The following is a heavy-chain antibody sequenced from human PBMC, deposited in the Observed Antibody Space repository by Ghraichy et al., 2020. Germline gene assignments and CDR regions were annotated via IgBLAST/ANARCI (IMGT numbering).Heavy chain of an antibody. V-gene: IGHV3-23*01. CDR2: ISGSGGST. J-gene: IGHJ3*02. CDR1: GFTFSSYA. Sequence: GGSLRLSCAASGFTFSSYAMSWVRQAPGKGLEWVSAISGSGGSTYYADSVKGRFTISRDNSKNTLYLQMNSLRAEDTAVYYCAKDQNPYDSSGSSAFDIWGQGTMVTVSS. D-gene: IGHD3-22*01. CDR3: AKDQNPYDSSGSSAFDI.